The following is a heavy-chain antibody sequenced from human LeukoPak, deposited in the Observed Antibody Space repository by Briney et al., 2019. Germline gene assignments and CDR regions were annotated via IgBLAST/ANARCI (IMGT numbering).Heavy chain of an antibody. J-gene: IGHJ6*03. CDR3: ARDKHMYDFWSGYSDYYYYMDV. CDR1: GGSISSYY. V-gene: IGHV4-59*01. Sequence: SETLSLTCTVSGGSISSYYWSWIRQPPGKGLEWIGYIYYSGSTNYNPSLKSRVTISVDTSMNQFSLKLSSVTAADTAVYYCARDKHMYDFWSGYSDYYYYMDVWGKGTTVTVSS. CDR2: IYYSGST. D-gene: IGHD3-3*01.